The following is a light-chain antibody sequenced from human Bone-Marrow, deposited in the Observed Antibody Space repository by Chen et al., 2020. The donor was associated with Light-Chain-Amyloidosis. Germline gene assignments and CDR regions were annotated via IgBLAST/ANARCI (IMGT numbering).Light chain of an antibody. CDR3: QQYNNWPPEDT. Sequence: EIVMTQSPATLSVSPGERATLSCRASQRVSSNLAWYQQRPGQAPRLLIYGASTRATGIPARFSGSGSGTEFTLTISIMQSEDFAVYYCQQYNNWPPEDTFGQGTKLEIK. CDR2: GAS. CDR1: QRVSSN. J-gene: IGKJ2*01. V-gene: IGKV3-15*01.